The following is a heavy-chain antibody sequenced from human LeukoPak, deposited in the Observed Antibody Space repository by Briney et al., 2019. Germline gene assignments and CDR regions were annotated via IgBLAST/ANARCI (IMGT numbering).Heavy chain of an antibody. CDR1: GGSISSSSYY. CDR3: ARLVWRQPHPDY. D-gene: IGHD3-3*01. J-gene: IGHJ4*02. Sequence: SETLSLTCTVSGGSISSSSYYWGWIRQPPGKGLEWVGSIYYSGSTYYNPSLKSRVTISVDTSKNQFSLKLSSVTAADTAVYYCARLVWRQPHPDYWGQGTLVTVSS. V-gene: IGHV4-39*01. CDR2: IYYSGST.